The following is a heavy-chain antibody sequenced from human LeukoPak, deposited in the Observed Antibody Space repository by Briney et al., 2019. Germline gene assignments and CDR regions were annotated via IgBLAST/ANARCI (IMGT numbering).Heavy chain of an antibody. CDR2: ISSSGSTI. D-gene: IGHD2-21*01. V-gene: IGHV3-11*01. CDR3: AKDQVISGSEASDI. CDR1: GFTFSDYY. J-gene: IGHJ3*02. Sequence: GGSLRLSCAASGFTFSDYYMSWIRQAPGKGLEWVSYISSSGSTIYYADSVKGRFTIPRDNSWNTLYLQMSSLRAEDTAVYYCAKDQVISGSEASDIWGQGTMVTVSS.